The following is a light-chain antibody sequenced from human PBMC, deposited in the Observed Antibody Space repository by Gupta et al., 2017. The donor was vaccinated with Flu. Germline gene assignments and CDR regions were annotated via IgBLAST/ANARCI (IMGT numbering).Light chain of an antibody. V-gene: IGKV3-15*01. CDR1: QSVNSN. CDR3: QQYDKWPPWT. J-gene: IGKJ1*01. Sequence: EIVMTQSPATLSVSPGERATLSCRASQSVNSNLAWYQQKPGQAPRLVIYGASTRATGIPARFSGSGSGTEFTLTISSLQSEDFAVYYCQQYDKWPPWTFGQGTKVEI. CDR2: GAS.